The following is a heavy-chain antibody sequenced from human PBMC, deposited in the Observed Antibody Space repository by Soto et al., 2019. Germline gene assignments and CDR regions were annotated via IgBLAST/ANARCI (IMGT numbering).Heavy chain of an antibody. Sequence: QVQLQESGPGLVKPSQTLSLTCTVSGGSISSGGYYWSWIRQHPGKGLEWIGYIYYSGSTYYNPSLKSRVTISVDTSKNQFSLKLSSVTAAVTAVYYCARDTGGSSSSGGALYYYGMDVWGQGTTVTVSS. CDR3: ARDTGGSSSSGGALYYYGMDV. D-gene: IGHD6-6*01. V-gene: IGHV4-31*03. CDR1: GGSISSGGYY. CDR2: IYYSGST. J-gene: IGHJ6*02.